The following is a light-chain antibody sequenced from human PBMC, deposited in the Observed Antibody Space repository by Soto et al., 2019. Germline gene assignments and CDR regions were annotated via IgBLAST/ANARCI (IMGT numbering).Light chain of an antibody. J-gene: IGKJ4*01. CDR2: GAS. V-gene: IGKV3-20*01. CDR3: KQDGSSPELT. Sequence: ESVLTQSPATLSLSPGERATLSCRASQSVRRYLAWYRQRPGQPPRLLIYGASSRATGIPDRFSGSGSGTDFTLTISRLEPEDFAVYYCKQDGSSPELTFGGGTKVDI. CDR1: QSVRRY.